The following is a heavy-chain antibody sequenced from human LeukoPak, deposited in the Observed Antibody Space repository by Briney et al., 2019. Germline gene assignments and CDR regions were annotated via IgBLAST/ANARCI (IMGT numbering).Heavy chain of an antibody. CDR3: AGVPWFDP. V-gene: IGHV3-23*01. CDR2: ISGSGGST. CDR1: GFTFSNYA. D-gene: IGHD6-6*01. Sequence: GGSLRLSCAASGFTFSNYAMSWVRQAPGKGLEWVSSISGSGGSTYYADSVKGRFTISRDNSKNTAYLQMNSLRDEDTAVYYCAGVPWFDPWGQGTLVTVSS. J-gene: IGHJ5*02.